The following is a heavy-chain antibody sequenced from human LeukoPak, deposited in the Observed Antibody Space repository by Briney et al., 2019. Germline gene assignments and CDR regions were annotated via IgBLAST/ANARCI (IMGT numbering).Heavy chain of an antibody. D-gene: IGHD4-17*01. CDR2: ISWNSGSI. V-gene: IGHV3-9*01. CDR3: AKSGTVTRPFDY. J-gene: IGHJ4*02. CDR1: GFTFDDYA. Sequence: GGSLRLSCAASGFTFDDYAMHWVRQAPGKGLEWVSGISWNSGSIGYADSVKGRFTISRDNAENSLYLQMNSLRAEDTALYYCAKSGTVTRPFDYWGQGTLVTVSS.